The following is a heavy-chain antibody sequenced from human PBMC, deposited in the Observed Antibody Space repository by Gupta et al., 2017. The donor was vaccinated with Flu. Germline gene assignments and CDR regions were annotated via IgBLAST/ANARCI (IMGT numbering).Heavy chain of an antibody. CDR3: AKNRGWQQFDY. V-gene: IGHV3-7*01. CDR2: IKEDGSVK. J-gene: IGHJ4*02. CDR1: GFTFSNYW. Sequence: EVELVESGGGLLQPGGSLRLSCAASGFTFSNYWLAWVRQAPGKGLGWVANIKEDGSVKNYVDSVKGRFTISRDNAKNSVYLQMNSLRVDDTAVYYCAKNRGWQQFDYWGQGTLVTVSS. D-gene: IGHD5-24*01.